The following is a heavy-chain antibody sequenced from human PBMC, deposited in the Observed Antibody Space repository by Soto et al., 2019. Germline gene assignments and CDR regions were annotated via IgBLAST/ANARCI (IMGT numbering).Heavy chain of an antibody. D-gene: IGHD2-15*01. CDR2: INYSWST. CDR3: ARLMVASMHPHNWFDP. Sequence: SETLSLTCTVSGDSIIRYYWSWILQPPWKGLEWIGYINYSWSTNYNPSLKSRVTISVDTSKNQFSLKLSSVTAADTAVYYCARLMVASMHPHNWFDPWGQGTLVTVSS. J-gene: IGHJ5*02. V-gene: IGHV4-59*01. CDR1: GDSIIRYY.